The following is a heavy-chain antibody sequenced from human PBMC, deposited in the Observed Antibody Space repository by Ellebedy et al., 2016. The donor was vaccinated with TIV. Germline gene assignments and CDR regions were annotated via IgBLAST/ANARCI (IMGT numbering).Heavy chain of an antibody. Sequence: GESLKISCAASGFSVSTNYMSWVRQAPGKGLEWVSIIYSGGSAYYADSVKGRFAISRDNSRNTLYLQMNNLRAEDTAVYYCASRPDGDYHFLDYWGQGTLVTVSS. CDR3: ASRPDGDYHFLDY. D-gene: IGHD4-17*01. CDR1: GFSVSTNY. J-gene: IGHJ4*02. V-gene: IGHV3-66*01. CDR2: IYSGGSA.